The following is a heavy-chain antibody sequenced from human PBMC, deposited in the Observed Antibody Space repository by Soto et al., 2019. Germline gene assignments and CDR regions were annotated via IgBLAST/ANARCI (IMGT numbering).Heavy chain of an antibody. Sequence: QVQPQQWGTGLLKPSETLSLTCAVYGGSFSTYYWNWIRQPPGKGLEWIGEINHSGNTQYTPSLKSRVTMSLDTSKNRFSLKLTSVTAADTAVYSFFGWLGSNSLDPWGQGTLVTVSS. V-gene: IGHV4-34*01. D-gene: IGHD3-22*01. CDR3: FGWLGSNSLDP. CDR2: INHSGNT. CDR1: GGSFSTYY. J-gene: IGHJ5*02.